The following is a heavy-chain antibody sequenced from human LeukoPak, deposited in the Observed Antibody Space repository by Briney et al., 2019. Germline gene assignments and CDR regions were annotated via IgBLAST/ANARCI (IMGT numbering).Heavy chain of an antibody. J-gene: IGHJ4*02. CDR3: ARTLLGSLFDY. CDR2: IYYSGST. Sequence: SETLSLTCTVSGGSISSSRYYWGWIRQPPGKGLEWIGSIYYSGSTDYNPSLKSRVSISVDTSKNQFSVKLRSVTAADTAVYYCARTLLGSLFDYWGQGTLVTVSS. CDR1: GGSISSSRYY. V-gene: IGHV4-39*07. D-gene: IGHD2-21*02.